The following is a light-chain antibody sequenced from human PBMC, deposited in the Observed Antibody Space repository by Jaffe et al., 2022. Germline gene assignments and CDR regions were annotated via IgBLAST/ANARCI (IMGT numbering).Light chain of an antibody. J-gene: IGKJ4*01. CDR1: QGVSSG. Sequence: AILLTQSPSSLSASVGDRVTITCRSSQGVSSGLAWYQQKPGKAPKLLIYDASNLETGVPSRFSGSGSGTDFSLTISSLQPEDFATYYCQQFISYPLTFGGGTKVEIK. V-gene: IGKV1-13*02. CDR3: QQFISYPLT. CDR2: DAS.